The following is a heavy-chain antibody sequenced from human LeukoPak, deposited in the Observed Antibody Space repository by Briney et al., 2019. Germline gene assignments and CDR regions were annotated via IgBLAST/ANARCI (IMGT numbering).Heavy chain of an antibody. CDR3: ARRVYDSSGYYSDYFDY. CDR2: IYYSGST. J-gene: IGHJ4*02. CDR1: GGSISSYY. Sequence: SETLSLICTVSGGSISSYYWSWIRQPPGKGLEWIGYIYYSGSTYYNPSLKSRVTISVDTSKNQFSLKLSSVTAADTAVYYCARRVYDSSGYYSDYFDYWGQGTLVTVSS. D-gene: IGHD3-22*01. V-gene: IGHV4-59*04.